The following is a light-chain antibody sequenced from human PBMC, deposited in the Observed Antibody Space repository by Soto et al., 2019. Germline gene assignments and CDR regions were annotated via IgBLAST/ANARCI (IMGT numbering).Light chain of an antibody. CDR1: SSNIGSNF. CDR3: PAWDDSLSAVV. Sequence: QSVLTQPRSASGTPGQGVTISCSGSSSNIGSNFVYWYQQLPGTAPRLLIYRNNQRPSGVPDRFSGSKCGTSASLAIRRLRSEYEADYYCPAWDDSLSAVVFGGGTKPTVL. V-gene: IGLV1-47*01. J-gene: IGLJ2*01. CDR2: RNN.